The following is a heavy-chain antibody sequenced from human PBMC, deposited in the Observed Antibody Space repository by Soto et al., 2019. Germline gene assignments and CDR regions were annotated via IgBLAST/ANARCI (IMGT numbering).Heavy chain of an antibody. CDR2: IYYSGST. Sequence: SETLSLTCTVSGGSISSSSYYWGWIRQPPGKGLEWIGSIYYSGSTYYNPSLKSRVTISVDTSKSQFSLKLSSVTAADTAVYYCARPNDYYDSSGYFDYWGQGTLVTVSS. D-gene: IGHD3-22*01. V-gene: IGHV4-39*01. CDR3: ARPNDYYDSSGYFDY. J-gene: IGHJ4*02. CDR1: GGSISSSSYY.